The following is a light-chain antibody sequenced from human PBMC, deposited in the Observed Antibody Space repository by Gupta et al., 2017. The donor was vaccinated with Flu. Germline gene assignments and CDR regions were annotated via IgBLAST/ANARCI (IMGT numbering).Light chain of an antibody. CDR1: QGISNY. Sequence: DIQLPQSPSFVSASVGDRVSITCRASQGISNYLAWYQEKPGKAPKLLIYGASTLQSGVPSRFSGSGSGAEFTLTISSLQPEDFATYSCQQLTGYPFTFGPGTKVDLK. CDR2: GAS. CDR3: QQLTGYPFT. V-gene: IGKV1-9*01. J-gene: IGKJ3*01.